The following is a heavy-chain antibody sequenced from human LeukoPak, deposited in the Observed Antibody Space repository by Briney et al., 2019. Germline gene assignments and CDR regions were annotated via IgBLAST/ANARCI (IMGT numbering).Heavy chain of an antibody. CDR3: ARAPSEIGGYYPEYFRH. D-gene: IGHD3-22*01. V-gene: IGHV3-74*01. CDR1: GFTFSTYW. J-gene: IGHJ1*01. CDR2: IKSDGST. Sequence: GGSLRLSCAASGFTFSTYWMHWVRQAPGKGLVWVSRIKSDGSTNYADSVKGRFTISKDNAKNTVSLQMNSLRPEDTGVYYCARAPSEIGGYYPEYFRHWGQGTLVTVSS.